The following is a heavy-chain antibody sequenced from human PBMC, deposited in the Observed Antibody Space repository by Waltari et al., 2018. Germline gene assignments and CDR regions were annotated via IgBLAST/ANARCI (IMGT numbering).Heavy chain of an antibody. CDR1: GYPFTSYY. Sequence: QVQLVQSGAEVKKPGASVKVSCKTSGYPFTSYYMHWVRQAPGQGLEWMGWINTRNGGTNYAQKYQGRVTMTRDTSISTAYMELSRLISNDTAVYYFARTYQSGSYSDYWGQGTPVTVSS. D-gene: IGHD1-26*01. V-gene: IGHV1-2*02. CDR2: INTRNGGT. CDR3: ARTYQSGSYSDY. J-gene: IGHJ4*02.